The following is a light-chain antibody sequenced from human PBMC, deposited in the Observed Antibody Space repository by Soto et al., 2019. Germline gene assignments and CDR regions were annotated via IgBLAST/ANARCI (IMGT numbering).Light chain of an antibody. Sequence: EIVLTQSPGTLSLSPGERATLSCRASQSVSSIYLAWYQQKPGQAPRLLIYGASSRPTGIPDRFSGSGSGTDFTLTISRLEPEDFAVYHCLQRSIGFTFGPGTKVDIK. V-gene: IGKV3D-20*02. J-gene: IGKJ3*01. CDR3: LQRSIGFT. CDR1: QSVSSIY. CDR2: GAS.